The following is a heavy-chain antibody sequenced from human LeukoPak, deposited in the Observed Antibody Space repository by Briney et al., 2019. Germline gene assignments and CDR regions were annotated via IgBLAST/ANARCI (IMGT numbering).Heavy chain of an antibody. D-gene: IGHD3-9*01. V-gene: IGHV4-59*12. CDR1: GGSISSYY. J-gene: IGHJ5*02. Sequence: SETLSLTCTVSGGSISSYYWSWIRQPPGKGLEWIGYIYYSGSTYYNPSLKSRVTISVDTSKNQFSLKLSSVTAADTAVYYCAREELILTGYYRGLDPWGQGTLVTVSS. CDR2: IYYSGST. CDR3: AREELILTGYYRGLDP.